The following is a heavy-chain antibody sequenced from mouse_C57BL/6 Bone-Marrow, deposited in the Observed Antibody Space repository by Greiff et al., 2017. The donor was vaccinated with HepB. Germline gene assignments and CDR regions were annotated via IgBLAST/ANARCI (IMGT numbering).Heavy chain of an antibody. J-gene: IGHJ2*01. CDR3: ARKGLGRYFDY. Sequence: QVQLQQPGAELVKPGASVKLSCKASGYTFTSYWMHWVKQRPGQGLEWIGMIHPNSGSTNYNEKFKSKATLTVDKSSSTAYMQHSSLTSEDSAVYYCARKGLGRYFDYWGQGTTLTVSS. D-gene: IGHD4-1*01. V-gene: IGHV1-64*01. CDR1: GYTFTSYW. CDR2: IHPNSGST.